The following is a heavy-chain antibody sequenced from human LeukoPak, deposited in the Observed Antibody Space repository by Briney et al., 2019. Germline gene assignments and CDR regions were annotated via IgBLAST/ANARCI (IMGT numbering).Heavy chain of an antibody. CDR3: ARLDSAGPSDY. Sequence: SETLSPTCTVSGGSISGSTYYWGWIRQPPGQGLEWIGHIYYSGRTSYNPSFKSRVTISVDTSKNQFSLKLNSVTAADMSVYFCARLDSAGPSDYWGQGILVTVSS. CDR1: GGSISGSTYY. J-gene: IGHJ4*02. CDR2: IYYSGRT. V-gene: IGHV4-39*01. D-gene: IGHD2-21*01.